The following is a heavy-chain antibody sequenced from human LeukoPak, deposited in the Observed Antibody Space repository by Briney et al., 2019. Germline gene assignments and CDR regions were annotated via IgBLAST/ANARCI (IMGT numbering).Heavy chain of an antibody. D-gene: IGHD3-3*01. CDR2: IYTSGST. CDR3: ARSGYSNFDY. CDR1: GGSISSGSYY. J-gene: IGHJ4*02. V-gene: IGHV4-61*02. Sequence: SQTLSLTCTVSGGSISSGSYYWSWIRQPAGKGLEWIGRIYTSGSTNYNPSLKSRVTISVDTSKNQFSLKLSSVTAADTAVYYCARSGYSNFDYWGQGTLVTVSS.